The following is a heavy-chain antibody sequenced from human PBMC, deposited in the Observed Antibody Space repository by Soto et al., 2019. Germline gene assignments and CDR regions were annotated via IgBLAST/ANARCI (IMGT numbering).Heavy chain of an antibody. CDR3: SGCSGGACHQNYGMDV. D-gene: IGHD2-15*01. V-gene: IGHV3-21*01. CDR2: ISPSTSHI. Sequence: EVHLVESGGGLVKPGGSLRLSCAVSGFTFSSCTMNWVRQAPGKGLEWVSSISPSTSHIYYADSVKGRFTISRDNAKNSLFRQMTSLRAEDTAVYYCSGCSGGACHQNYGMDVWGQGTTVTVSS. J-gene: IGHJ6*02. CDR1: GFTFSSCT.